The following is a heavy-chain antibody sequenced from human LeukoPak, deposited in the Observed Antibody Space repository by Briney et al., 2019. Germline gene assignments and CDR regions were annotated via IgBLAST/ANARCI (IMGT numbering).Heavy chain of an antibody. V-gene: IGHV1-8*01. D-gene: IGHD4-17*01. CDR1: GYTFTSYD. Sequence: ASVKVSCKASGYTFTSYDINWVRQATGQGLEWMGWMNPNSGNTGYAQKFQGRVTMTRNTSISTAYMELSSLRSEDTAVYYCARASVTTFEYYFDYWGQGTLVTVSS. CDR3: ARASVTTFEYYFDY. CDR2: MNPNSGNT. J-gene: IGHJ4*02.